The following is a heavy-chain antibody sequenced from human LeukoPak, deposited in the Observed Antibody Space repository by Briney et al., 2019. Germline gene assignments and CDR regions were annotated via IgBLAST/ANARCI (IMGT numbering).Heavy chain of an antibody. D-gene: IGHD1-26*01. CDR1: QFSFPLYW. CDR2: IYPGDSDT. CDR3: ARQKRGGSHYKVDYYFDMDV. Sequence: GESLKISGMWSQFSFPLYWIGWARQMPGKGLEWMGIIYPGDSDTRYSPSFQGQVTISADKSISSAYLQWSSLKASDTAMYYGARQKRGGSHYKVDYYFDMDVWGKGTTVTVSS. V-gene: IGHV5-51*01. J-gene: IGHJ6*03.